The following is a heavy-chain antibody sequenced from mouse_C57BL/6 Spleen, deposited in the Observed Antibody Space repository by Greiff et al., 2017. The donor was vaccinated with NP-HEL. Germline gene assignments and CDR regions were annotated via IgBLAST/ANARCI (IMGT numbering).Heavy chain of an antibody. J-gene: IGHJ1*03. Sequence: EVHLVESGGGLVKPGGSLKLSCAASGFTFSSYAMSWVRQTPEKRLEWVATISDGGSYSYYPDNVKGRFTISRDNAKNNLYLQMSHLKSEDTAMYDCARGDYYGSSYPWYFDVWGTGTTVTVSS. CDR2: ISDGGSYS. D-gene: IGHD1-1*01. CDR3: ARGDYYGSSYPWYFDV. CDR1: GFTFSSYA. V-gene: IGHV5-4*01.